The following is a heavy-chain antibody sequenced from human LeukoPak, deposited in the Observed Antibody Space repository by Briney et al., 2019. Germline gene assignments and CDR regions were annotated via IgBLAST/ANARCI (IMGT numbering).Heavy chain of an antibody. J-gene: IGHJ4*02. Sequence: GGSLRLSCAASGFTFSSYAMSWVRLAPGKGLEWVSAITGSGISTYYADSVKGRFTISRDNSKNTLYLQMTSLRAEDTAVYYCAKAVALGFDYWGQGTLVTVSS. CDR2: ITGSGIST. V-gene: IGHV3-23*01. D-gene: IGHD2-21*01. CDR3: AKAVALGFDY. CDR1: GFTFSSYA.